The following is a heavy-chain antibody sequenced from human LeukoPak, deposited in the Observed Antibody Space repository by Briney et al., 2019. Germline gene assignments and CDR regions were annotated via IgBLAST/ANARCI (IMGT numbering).Heavy chain of an antibody. Sequence: SETLSLTCSVSGGSISGYYWSWIRQPPGKGLEWIGYIYYSGSTNYNPSLKSRVTISVDTSKNQFSLKLSSVTAADTAVYYCARLRIAANWFDPWGQGTLVTVSS. CDR3: ARLRIAANWFDP. V-gene: IGHV4-59*08. CDR2: IYYSGST. D-gene: IGHD6-6*01. CDR1: GGSISGYY. J-gene: IGHJ5*02.